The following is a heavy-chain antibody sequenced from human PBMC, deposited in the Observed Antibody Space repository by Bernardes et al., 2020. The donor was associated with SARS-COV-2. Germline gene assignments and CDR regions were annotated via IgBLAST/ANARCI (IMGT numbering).Heavy chain of an antibody. CDR3: AGGIAVAGTPSNYYYYYGMDV. D-gene: IGHD6-19*01. V-gene: IGHV1-24*01. J-gene: IGHJ6*02. CDR1: GYTLTELS. CDR2: FDPEDGET. Sequence: ASVKVSCKVSGYTLTELSMHWVRQAPGKGLEWMGGFDPEDGETIYAQKFQGRVTMTEDTSTDTAYMELSSLRSEDTAVYYCAGGIAVAGTPSNYYYYYGMDVWGQGTTVTVSS.